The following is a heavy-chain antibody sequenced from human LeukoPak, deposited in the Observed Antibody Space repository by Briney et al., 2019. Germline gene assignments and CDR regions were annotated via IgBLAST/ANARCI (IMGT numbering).Heavy chain of an antibody. D-gene: IGHD6-13*01. V-gene: IGHV4-4*07. CDR1: GGSISSYY. CDR3: ARSSYSSSWPYYYYMDV. Sequence: SETLSLTCTVSGGSISSYYWSWIRQPAGKGLEWIGRIYTSGSTNYNPSLKSRVTMSVDTSKNQFSLKLSSVTAADTAVYYCARSSYSSSWPYYYYMDVWGKGTTVTISS. CDR2: IYTSGST. J-gene: IGHJ6*03.